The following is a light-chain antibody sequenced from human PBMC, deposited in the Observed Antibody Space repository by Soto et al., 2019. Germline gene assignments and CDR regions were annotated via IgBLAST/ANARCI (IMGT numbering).Light chain of an antibody. V-gene: IGLV1-47*01. CDR3: VAWDGSLSSVL. Sequence: SVLTQPPSASGTPGQRVTISCSGSRSNIGSNYVYWYQQLPGTAPKLLIYRNDQRPSGVPDRFSGSKSGTSGSLAISGLRSEDEADYYCVAWDGSLSSVLFGGGTQLTVL. J-gene: IGLJ3*02. CDR1: RSNIGSNY. CDR2: RND.